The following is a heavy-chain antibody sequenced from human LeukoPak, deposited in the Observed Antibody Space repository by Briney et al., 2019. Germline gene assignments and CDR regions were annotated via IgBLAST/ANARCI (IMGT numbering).Heavy chain of an antibody. J-gene: IGHJ5*02. CDR2: IYTSGST. Sequence: SETLSLTCTVSGGSISSYYWSWIRQPAGKGLEWIGRIYTSGSTNYNPSLKSRVTMSVDTSKNQFSLKLSSVTAADTAVYYWARDERPPKWFDHWGQGTLVTVSS. CDR1: GGSISSYY. CDR3: ARDERPPKWFDH. V-gene: IGHV4-4*07.